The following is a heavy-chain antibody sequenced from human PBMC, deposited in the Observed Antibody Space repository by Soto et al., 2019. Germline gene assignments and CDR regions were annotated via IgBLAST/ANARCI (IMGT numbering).Heavy chain of an antibody. CDR3: ARVRGANPYYDFWSGYYPYYYYGMDV. CDR2: IYYSGST. Sequence: XGTLALTFTVSGGSISSYYWSWIRQPPGKGLEWIGYIYYSGSTNYNPSLKSRVTISVDTSKNQFSLKLSSVTAADTAVYYCARVRGANPYYDFWSGYYPYYYYGMDVWGQGTTVTVSS. CDR1: GGSISSYY. D-gene: IGHD3-3*01. V-gene: IGHV4-59*01. J-gene: IGHJ6*02.